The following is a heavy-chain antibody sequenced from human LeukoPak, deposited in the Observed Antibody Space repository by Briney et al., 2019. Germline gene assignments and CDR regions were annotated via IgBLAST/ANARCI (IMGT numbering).Heavy chain of an antibody. CDR2: ISSSSSYI. CDR1: GFTFSSYS. J-gene: IGHJ6*02. V-gene: IGHV3-21*01. CDR3: ARDPDSSGYYYYYYYGMDV. Sequence: RPGGSLRLSCAASGFTFSSYSMNWVRQAPGKGLEWVSSISSSSSYIYYADSVKGRFTISRDNAKNSLYLQMNSLRAEDTAVYYCARDPDSSGYYYYYYYGMDVWGQGTTVTVSS. D-gene: IGHD3-22*01.